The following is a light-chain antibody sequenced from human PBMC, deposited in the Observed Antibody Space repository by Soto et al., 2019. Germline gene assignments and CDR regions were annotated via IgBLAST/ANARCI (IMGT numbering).Light chain of an antibody. V-gene: IGKV3-15*01. Sequence: EVVMTQSASTLSVSPGERVTLSCWSSQSVADNLAWFQQKPGQGPRLLIYGASTRATGIPARFSGSGYETDFNLTISSLRSEDSAVYHCQQYNNWPITFGQGTRLEIK. CDR2: GAS. CDR3: QQYNNWPIT. CDR1: QSVADN. J-gene: IGKJ5*01.